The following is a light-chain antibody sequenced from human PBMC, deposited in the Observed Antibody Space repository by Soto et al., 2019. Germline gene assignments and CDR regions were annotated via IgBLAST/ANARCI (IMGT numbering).Light chain of an antibody. Sequence: EVVLTQSPGTLSLSPVERATLSCRASQSLNSNYLAWYQQKPGQAPRLLIFGASSRATGIPDRFGGSGSGTDFTLTISRLEPEDFAVYYCQQYGGSPGTFGQGTKVEI. J-gene: IGKJ1*01. V-gene: IGKV3-20*01. CDR2: GAS. CDR1: QSLNSNY. CDR3: QQYGGSPGT.